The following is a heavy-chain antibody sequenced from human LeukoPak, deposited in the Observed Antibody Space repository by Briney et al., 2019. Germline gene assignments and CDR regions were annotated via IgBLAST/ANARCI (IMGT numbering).Heavy chain of an antibody. V-gene: IGHV4-38-2*02. CDR3: ARGRRIPVGDDY. Sequence: SETLSLTCSVSGDSITSSNYWGWFRQPPGKGLEWIGSIYHTGIINSNPSLKSRVTVSVDTSKNQFYLKLTSVAAADTAVYYCARGRRIPVGDDYWGQGILVTVSS. CDR1: GDSITSSNY. J-gene: IGHJ4*02. D-gene: IGHD6-19*01. CDR2: IYHTGII.